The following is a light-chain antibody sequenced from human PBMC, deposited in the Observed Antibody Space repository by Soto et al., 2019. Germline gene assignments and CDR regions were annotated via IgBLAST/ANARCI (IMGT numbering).Light chain of an antibody. Sequence: EIVMTQSPVTLSVSPGDIATLSCRASQRVSSNVAWYQQKPGQAPRLLIYGASTRATGIPAMFSGSGSETEFTLTVSRLEPEDFAVYYCHQYDNSPLTFGGGTKVDIK. V-gene: IGKV3-15*01. J-gene: IGKJ4*01. CDR3: HQYDNSPLT. CDR1: QRVSSN. CDR2: GAS.